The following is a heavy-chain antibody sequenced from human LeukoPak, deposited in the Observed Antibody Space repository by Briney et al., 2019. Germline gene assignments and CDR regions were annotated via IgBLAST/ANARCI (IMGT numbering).Heavy chain of an antibody. J-gene: IGHJ6*03. D-gene: IGHD3-10*01. CDR1: GFTFSSYA. V-gene: IGHV3-30*04. CDR3: ARTDYYGSGSIYYYYMDV. Sequence: GGSLRLSCAASGFTFSSYAMHWVRQAPGKGLEWVAVISYDGSNKYYADSVKGRFTISRDNSKNTLYLQMNSLRAEDTAVYYCARTDYYGSGSIYYYYMDVWGKGTTVTISS. CDR2: ISYDGSNK.